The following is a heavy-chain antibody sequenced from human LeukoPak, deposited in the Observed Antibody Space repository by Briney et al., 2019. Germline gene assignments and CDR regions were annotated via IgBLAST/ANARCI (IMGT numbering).Heavy chain of an antibody. D-gene: IGHD2-15*01. J-gene: IGHJ4*02. CDR3: ARGLGVAATFDY. CDR2: IYHSGST. V-gene: IGHV4-30-2*01. Sequence: PSETLSLTCAVSGGSISSGGYSWSWIRQPPVKGLEWIGYIYHSGSTYYNPSLKSRVTISVDRSKNQFSLKLSSVTAADTAVYYCARGLGVAATFDYWGQGTLVTVSS. CDR1: GGSISSGGYS.